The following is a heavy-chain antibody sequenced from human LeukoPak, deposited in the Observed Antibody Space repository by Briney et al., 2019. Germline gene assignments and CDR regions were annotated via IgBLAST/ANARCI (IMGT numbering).Heavy chain of an antibody. CDR3: TTDRGMITFGGVIVPDMDV. J-gene: IGHJ6*03. V-gene: IGHV1-18*04. CDR1: GYTFTSYY. D-gene: IGHD3-16*02. Sequence: ASVKVSCKASGYTFTSYYMHWVRQAPGQGLEWMGWISAYNGNTNYAQKLQGRVTMTTDTSTSTAYMELRSLRSDDTAVYYCTTDRGMITFGGVIVPDMDVWGKGTTVTISS. CDR2: ISAYNGNT.